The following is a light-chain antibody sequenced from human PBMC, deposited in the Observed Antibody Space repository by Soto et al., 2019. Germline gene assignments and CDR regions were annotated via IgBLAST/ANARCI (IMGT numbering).Light chain of an antibody. Sequence: DIQMTQSPSTLSGSVGDRVTITCRASRDIADYLAWYHQKPGQVPKLLIYAASTLQSGVPSRFTASGSGTDFTLTISSLQPEDFATYYCQQANSFPRTFGQGTKGDIK. CDR3: QQANSFPRT. CDR1: RDIADY. CDR2: AAS. J-gene: IGKJ1*01. V-gene: IGKV1-27*01.